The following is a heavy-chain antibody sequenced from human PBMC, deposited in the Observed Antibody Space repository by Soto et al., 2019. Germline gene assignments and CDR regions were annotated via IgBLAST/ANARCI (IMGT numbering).Heavy chain of an antibody. V-gene: IGHV1-3*04. CDR2: INTGNGNT. CDR1: GYTFTNYA. CDR3: ARGGAVAWLADWEPALDV. D-gene: IGHD6-19*01. J-gene: IGHJ6*02. Sequence: ASVKVSCKASGYTFTNYAMHWVLQAPGQRLEWMGWINTGNGNTKYSQKFQGRVTITRDTSATTAYMELSGLRSEDTAIFYCARGGAVAWLADWEPALDVWGQGTTVTVSS.